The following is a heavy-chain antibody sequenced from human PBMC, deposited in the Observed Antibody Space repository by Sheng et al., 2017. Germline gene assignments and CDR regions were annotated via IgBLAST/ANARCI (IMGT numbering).Heavy chain of an antibody. CDR1: GFTSRRHW. D-gene: IGHD2-15*01. CDR3: VRSGVPNGFDI. J-gene: IGHJ3*02. Sequence: EVQLVESGGGLVHPGESLRLSCAASGFTSRRHWMQWVRQAPGKGLVWVSRIDGDGSTTTYADSVKGRFTISRDNANKNTLYLQMNSLRAEDTAVYYCVRSGVPNGFDIWGQGTMVTVSP. V-gene: IGHV3-74*03. CDR2: IDGDGSTT.